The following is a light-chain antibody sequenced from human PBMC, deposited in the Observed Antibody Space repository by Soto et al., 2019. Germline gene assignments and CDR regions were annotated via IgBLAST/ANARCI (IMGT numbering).Light chain of an antibody. Sequence: QSALTQPASVSGSPGQSITISCTGTSIDVGRYNYVSWYQQHPGKAPKLMIYEVSNRPSGVSNRFSGSKSGNTASLTISGLQAEDEADYYCSSYTSSSTRVFGGGTKPSVL. CDR3: SSYTSSSTRV. CDR1: SIDVGRYNY. J-gene: IGLJ3*02. V-gene: IGLV2-14*01. CDR2: EVS.